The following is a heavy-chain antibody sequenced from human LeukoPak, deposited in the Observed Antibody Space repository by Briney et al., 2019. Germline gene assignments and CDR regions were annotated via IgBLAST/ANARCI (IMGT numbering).Heavy chain of an antibody. CDR1: GYTFTDYY. CDR3: ARRYCSSTSCYYFNY. CDR2: INVNRGGT. D-gene: IGHD2-2*01. J-gene: IGHJ4*02. Sequence: ASVKVSCKASGYTFTDYYMHWVRQAPGQGLEWMGWINVNRGGTNYAQRFQGRVTMTRDTSITTAYMELSRLKSDDTAVYYCARRYCSSTSCYYFNYWGQGTLVTVSS. V-gene: IGHV1-2*02.